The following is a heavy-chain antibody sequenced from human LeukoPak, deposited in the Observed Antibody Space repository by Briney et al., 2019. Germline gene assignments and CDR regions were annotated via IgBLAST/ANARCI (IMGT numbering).Heavy chain of an antibody. CDR1: GGSFSGYY. V-gene: IGHV4-34*01. D-gene: IGHD3-22*01. CDR3: ARGPRAYYYDSSGPFDI. Sequence: PSETLSLTCAVYGGSFSGYYWSWIRQPPGKGLEWIGEINHSGSTNYNPSLKSRVTISVDTSKNHFSLKLSSVTAADTTVYYCARGPRAYYYDSSGPFDIWGQGTMVTVSS. CDR2: INHSGST. J-gene: IGHJ3*02.